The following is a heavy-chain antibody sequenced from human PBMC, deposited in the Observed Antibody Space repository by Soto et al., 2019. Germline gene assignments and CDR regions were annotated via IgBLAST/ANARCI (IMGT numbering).Heavy chain of an antibody. CDR3: AKDPTFGSGSYSPYYFDF. D-gene: IGHD3-10*01. CDR1: GFTFSSYA. J-gene: IGHJ4*02. CDR2: ISAGGGAT. V-gene: IGHV3-23*01. Sequence: PGGSLRLSCAASGFTFSSYAMSWVRQAPGKGLEWVSTISAGGGATYYADSVKGRFTISRDNSKNTLYLQMNSLRAEDTAVYSCAKDPTFGSGSYSPYYFDFWGQGTLVTVSS.